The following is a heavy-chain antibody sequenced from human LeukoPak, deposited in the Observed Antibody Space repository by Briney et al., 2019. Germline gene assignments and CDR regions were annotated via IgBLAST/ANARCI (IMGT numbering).Heavy chain of an antibody. V-gene: IGHV4-39*01. CDR2: IYYSGST. D-gene: IGHD7-27*01. J-gene: IGHJ4*02. CDR3: VRHAALGPFDY. CDR1: GGSISRSDYY. Sequence: PSETLSLTCTVSGGSISRSDYYWGRIRQPPGKGLEWIGSIYYSGSTYYNPSLKSPVTISVDTTKNQFSLKVTSVTAADTAVYYCVRHAALGPFDYWGQGTLVTVSS.